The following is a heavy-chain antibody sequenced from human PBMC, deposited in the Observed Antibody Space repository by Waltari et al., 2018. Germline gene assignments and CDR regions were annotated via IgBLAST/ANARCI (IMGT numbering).Heavy chain of an antibody. CDR2: MWHGGST. J-gene: IGHJ4*02. Sequence: EVQLVETGGGLIQPGGSLRLSCAASGFTVSSNYMSWVRQAPGKGLEWIGTMWHGGSTYYTPSLKSRVSISMDTSKNQFSLKLNSVTAADTAVYYCARNSSGWSFDSWGQGTLVTVSS. CDR1: GFTVSSNY. CDR3: ARNSSGWSFDS. D-gene: IGHD6-19*01. V-gene: IGHV3-53*02.